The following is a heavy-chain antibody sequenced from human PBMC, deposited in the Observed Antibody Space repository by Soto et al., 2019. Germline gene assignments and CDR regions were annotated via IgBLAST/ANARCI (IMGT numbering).Heavy chain of an antibody. D-gene: IGHD2-2*01. V-gene: IGHV3-9*01. CDR2: ISWNSGSI. CDR3: AKDTLDCSSTSCANWFDP. Sequence: EVQLVESGGGLVQPGRSLRLSCAASGFTFDDYAMHWVRQAPGKGLEWVSGISWNSGSIGYADSVKGRFTISRDNAKNSLYLQMNSLSAEDTALYYCAKDTLDCSSTSCANWFDPWGQGTLVTVSS. CDR1: GFTFDDYA. J-gene: IGHJ5*02.